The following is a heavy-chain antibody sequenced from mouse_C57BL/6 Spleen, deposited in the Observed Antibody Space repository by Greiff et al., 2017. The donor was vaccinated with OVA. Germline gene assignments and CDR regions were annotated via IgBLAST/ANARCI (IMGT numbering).Heavy chain of an antibody. CDR3: ARGYYGSSNWYFDV. V-gene: IGHV1-52*01. CDR2: IDPSDSET. CDR1: GYTFTSYW. J-gene: IGHJ1*03. Sequence: QVQLQQPGAELVRPGSSVKLSCTASGYTFTSYWMHWVKQRPIQGLEWIGNIDPSDSETHYTQKFKDKATLTVDKSSSTAYMQLSSLTSEDSAVYYCARGYYGSSNWYFDVWGTGTTVTVSS. D-gene: IGHD1-1*01.